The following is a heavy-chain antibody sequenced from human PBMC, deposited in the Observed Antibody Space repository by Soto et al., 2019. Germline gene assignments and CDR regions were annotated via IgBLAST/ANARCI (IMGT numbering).Heavy chain of an antibody. J-gene: IGHJ5*02. D-gene: IGHD3-9*01. CDR1: GGSMSNYY. CDR2: VSDRGVT. CDR3: ARDTWYQSSEYFDDWFGP. Sequence: LSLTCTVSGGSMSNYYWSWIRQSPGKGLEWIGYVSDRGVTNYNPSLRSRVTISVDMSKNQVSLQMTSVTAADTAVYYCARDTWYQSSEYFDDWFGPWGQGTLVTVSS. V-gene: IGHV4-59*01.